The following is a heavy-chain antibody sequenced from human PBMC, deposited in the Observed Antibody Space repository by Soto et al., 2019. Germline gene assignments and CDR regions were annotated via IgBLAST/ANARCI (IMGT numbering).Heavy chain of an antibody. CDR1: GGSISSSSYY. CDR2: IYYSGNT. V-gene: IGHV4-61*05. CDR3: ARQSSGWYNWFDP. D-gene: IGHD6-19*01. J-gene: IGHJ5*02. Sequence: SETLSLTGTGSGGSISSSSYYWSWIRQPPGKGLEWIGYIYYSGNTNYNPSLKSRVTISVDTSKNQFSLKLSSVTAAETAVYYCARQSSGWYNWFDPWGQGTLVTVSS.